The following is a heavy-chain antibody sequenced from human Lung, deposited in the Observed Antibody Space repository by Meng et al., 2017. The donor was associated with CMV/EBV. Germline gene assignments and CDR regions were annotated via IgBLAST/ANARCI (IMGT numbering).Heavy chain of an antibody. CDR2: IIPMIDKA. CDR3: ASACVRTVTTYYYYLYGLDV. D-gene: IGHD3-10*02. CDR1: GGTFSKYA. J-gene: IGHJ6*02. Sequence: SXXVSXQASGGTFSKYAFSWVRQAPGQGLEWMGGIIPMIDKAHYAQKFQDVVTINADKSTSTAYMELSSLKSDDTAGYYCASACVRTVTTYYYYLYGLDVWXQGTTVTVSS. V-gene: IGHV1-69*10.